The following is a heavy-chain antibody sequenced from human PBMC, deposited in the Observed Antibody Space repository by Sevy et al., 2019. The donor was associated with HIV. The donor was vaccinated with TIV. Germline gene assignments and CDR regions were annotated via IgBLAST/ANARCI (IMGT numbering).Heavy chain of an antibody. CDR3: ARGDYYGSLYYFDY. D-gene: IGHD3-10*01. CDR2: ISSGSSYI. CDR1: GFTFSNYF. Sequence: RLSCAASGFTFSNYFMNWVRQAPGKGLEWVSSISSGSSYIFYADSLKGRFTISRDNAKNSLYLHMNSLRAEDTAVYYCARGDYYGSLYYFDYWGPGTLVTVSS. V-gene: IGHV3-21*01. J-gene: IGHJ4*02.